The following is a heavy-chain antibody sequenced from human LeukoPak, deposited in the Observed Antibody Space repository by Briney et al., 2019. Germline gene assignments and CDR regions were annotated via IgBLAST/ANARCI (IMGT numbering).Heavy chain of an antibody. D-gene: IGHD3-22*01. Sequence: PGGSLRFSCAASGFIVNSNYMSWVRQAPGKGLEWVSIIYTGGIPYYADSVKGRFTISRDNSKNTVYLQMNSLRAEDTAVYYCASQPRGYYDSSGYYDYWGQGTLVTVSS. CDR1: GFIVNSNY. CDR2: IYTGGIP. J-gene: IGHJ4*02. V-gene: IGHV3-53*01. CDR3: ASQPRGYYDSSGYYDY.